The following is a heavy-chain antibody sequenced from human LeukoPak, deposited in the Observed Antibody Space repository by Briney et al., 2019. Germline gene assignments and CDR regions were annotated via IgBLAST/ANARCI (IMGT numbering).Heavy chain of an antibody. J-gene: IGHJ3*02. CDR1: DGSFSGYY. V-gene: IGHV4-34*01. CDR3: ARRIAAAGTYAFYI. Sequence: PSETLSLTCAVYDGSFSGYYWSWVRQPPGKGLEWIGEINHSGSTNYNPSLKSRVTISVDTSKNQFSLKLSSVTAADTAVYYCARRIAAAGTYAFYIWGQGTLVTVSS. D-gene: IGHD6-13*01. CDR2: INHSGST.